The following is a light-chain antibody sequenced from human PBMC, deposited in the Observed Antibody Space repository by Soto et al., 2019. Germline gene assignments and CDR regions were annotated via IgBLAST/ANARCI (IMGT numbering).Light chain of an antibody. CDR1: QGISSL. CDR2: TAT. J-gene: IGKJ4*01. V-gene: IGKV1-12*01. Sequence: DIQMTQSPSSVSASVGDRVTITCRASQGISSLLAWYQQKPGKAPNLLIHTATSLQSGVPSRFSGSGSGTDFTLTISSLQPEDFASYYCQQANSFPLTFGGGTKVEIK. CDR3: QQANSFPLT.